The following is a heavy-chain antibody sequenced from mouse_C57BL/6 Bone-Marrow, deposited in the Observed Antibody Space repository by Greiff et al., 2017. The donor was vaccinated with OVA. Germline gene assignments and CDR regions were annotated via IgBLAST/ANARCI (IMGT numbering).Heavy chain of an antibody. J-gene: IGHJ1*03. Sequence: EVQLQQSGPELVKPGASVKLSCKASGYTFTDYYMNWVKQSPGKSLEWIGDINPNNGGTSYNQKFKGKATLTVDKSSSTAYMQLRSLTSEDSAFDYCARSDGGYSFYWYFDVWGTGTTVTVSS. CDR1: GYTFTDYY. D-gene: IGHD2-3*01. V-gene: IGHV1-26*01. CDR3: ARSDGGYSFYWYFDV. CDR2: INPNNGGT.